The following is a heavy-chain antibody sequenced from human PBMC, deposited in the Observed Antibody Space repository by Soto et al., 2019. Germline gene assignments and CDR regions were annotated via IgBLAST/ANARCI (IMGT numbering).Heavy chain of an antibody. CDR3: AKSLVPFGVVKFDAFDI. D-gene: IGHD3-3*01. V-gene: IGHV4-31*03. CDR1: GGSISSGGYY. J-gene: IGHJ3*02. CDR2: IYYSGST. Sequence: PSETLSLTCTVSGGSISSGGYYWSWIRQHPGKGLEWIGYIYYSGSTYYNPSLKSRVTISVDTSKNQFSLKLSSVTAADTAVYYCAKSLVPFGVVKFDAFDIWGQGTMVTVSS.